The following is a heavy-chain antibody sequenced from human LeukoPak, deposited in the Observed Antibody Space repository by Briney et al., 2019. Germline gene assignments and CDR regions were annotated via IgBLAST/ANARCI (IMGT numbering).Heavy chain of an antibody. J-gene: IGHJ5*02. CDR3: AKSVTADP. CDR1: GFTFKTYA. CDR2: MSGSGSST. D-gene: IGHD4-23*01. Sequence: PGGSLRLSCAASGFTFKTYAMNWVRQVPGKGPEWVSSMSGSGSSTDYADSVKGRFAISRDNSKNTLYLQMHSLRAEDTAVYYCAKSVTADPWGQGTLVTVSS. V-gene: IGHV3-23*01.